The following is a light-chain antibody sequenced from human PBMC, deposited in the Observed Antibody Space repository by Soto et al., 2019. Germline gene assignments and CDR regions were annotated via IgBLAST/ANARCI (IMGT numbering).Light chain of an antibody. CDR2: DVN. V-gene: IGLV2-11*01. J-gene: IGLJ3*02. CDR1: SSDVGGYNL. Sequence: QSALTQPRSVSGSPGQSVTISCTGTSSDVGGYNLVSWYQQHPGRAPKLMIYDVNKRPSGVPDRFSGSKSDNTASLTISGLQAEDEADYCCGSYAGSNTWVFGGGTQLTVL. CDR3: GSYAGSNTWV.